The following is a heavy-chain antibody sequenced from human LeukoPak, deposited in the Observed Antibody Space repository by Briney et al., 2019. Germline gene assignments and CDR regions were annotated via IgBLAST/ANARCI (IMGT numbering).Heavy chain of an antibody. D-gene: IGHD6-13*01. CDR1: GFTFSSYS. CDR2: ISSSSYI. Sequence: GGSLRLSCAASGFTFSSYSMNWVRQAPGKGLEWVSSISSSSYIYYADSVKGRFTISRDNAKNSLYLQMNSLRAEDTAVYYCARVDRSSPYFDYWGQGTLVTVPS. J-gene: IGHJ4*02. CDR3: ARVDRSSPYFDY. V-gene: IGHV3-21*01.